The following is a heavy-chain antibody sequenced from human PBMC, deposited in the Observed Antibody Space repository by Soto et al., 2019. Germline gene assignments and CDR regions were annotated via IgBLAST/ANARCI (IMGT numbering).Heavy chain of an antibody. CDR1: VGSMTDSAYY. D-gene: IGHD3-16*02. CDR2: ILYSGNT. J-gene: IGHJ4*02. CDR3: ARHHDCVWGSLRWALAS. V-gene: IGHV4-39*01. Sequence: QLQLQESGPGLVRPSETLSLTCSVSVGSMTDSAYYWGWIRQPPGQGLEGIGRILYSGNTYYNPFLRSRVTISVDSSKNQFSLKLRSVTAADTAVYFCARHHDCVWGSLRWALASWGQGTLVTVAS.